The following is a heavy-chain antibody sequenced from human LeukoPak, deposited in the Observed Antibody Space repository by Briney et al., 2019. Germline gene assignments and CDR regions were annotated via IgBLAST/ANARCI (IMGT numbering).Heavy chain of an antibody. CDR1: GYTFTSYG. D-gene: IGHD3-10*01. J-gene: IGHJ6*02. CDR2: ISAYNGNT. V-gene: IGHV1-18*01. Sequence: ASVTVSCKASGYTFTSYGISWVRQAPGQGLEWMGWISAYNGNTNYAQKLQGRVTMTTDTSTSTAYMELRSLRSDDTAVYYCARYYYGSGSYYYYGMDVWGQGTTVTVSS. CDR3: ARYYYGSGSYYYYGMDV.